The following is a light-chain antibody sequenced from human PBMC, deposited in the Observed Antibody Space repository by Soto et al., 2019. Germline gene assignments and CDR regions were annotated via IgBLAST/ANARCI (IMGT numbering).Light chain of an antibody. CDR1: QSVTSIY. Sequence: IVLTQSPGTLSLSPGERATLSCRSSQSVTSIYLAWYQQKPGQAPRLLIYVASSMATGIPDRFSGSGSGTDFTLTISRLEPEDFAVYYCQQYDSSPLTSGGGTKVEIK. V-gene: IGKV3-20*01. CDR2: VAS. CDR3: QQYDSSPLT. J-gene: IGKJ4*01.